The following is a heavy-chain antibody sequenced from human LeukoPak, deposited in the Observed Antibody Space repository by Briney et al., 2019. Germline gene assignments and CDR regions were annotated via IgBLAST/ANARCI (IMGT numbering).Heavy chain of an antibody. Sequence: PGGSLRLSCTASGFTFGDYAMSWFRQAPGKGLEWVSSISSSSRYTFYVDSVKGRFTISRDNAKNSLYLQMNSLRVEDTAVYYCARDEARGYDFRPQDHWGQGTLVSVSS. CDR3: ARDEARGYDFRPQDH. V-gene: IGHV3-21*01. CDR1: GFTFGDYA. J-gene: IGHJ4*02. D-gene: IGHD3-3*01. CDR2: ISSSSRYT.